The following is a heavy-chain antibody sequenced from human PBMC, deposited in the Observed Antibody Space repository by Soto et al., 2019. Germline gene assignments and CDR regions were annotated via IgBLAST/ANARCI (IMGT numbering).Heavy chain of an antibody. D-gene: IGHD5-12*01. CDR2: INHSGST. CDR1: GGSFSGYY. CDR3: ARSHIVPRLFMYPYDY. V-gene: IGHV4-34*01. J-gene: IGHJ4*02. Sequence: SETLSLTCAVYGGSFSGYYWSWIRQPPGKGLEWIGEINHSGSTNSNPSLKSRVTVSVDTSKNQFSLKLSSVTAADTAVYYCARSHIVPRLFMYPYDYWGQGTLVTVS.